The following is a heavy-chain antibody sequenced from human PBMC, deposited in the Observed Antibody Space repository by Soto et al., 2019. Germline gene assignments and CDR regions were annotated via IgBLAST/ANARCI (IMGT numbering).Heavy chain of an antibody. CDR3: TTVGGPHIAVAGGSY. CDR2: IKSKTDGGTT. V-gene: IGHV3-15*01. D-gene: IGHD6-19*01. CDR1: GFTVSDTW. J-gene: IGHJ4*02. Sequence: EVQLVESGGGLVKPGGSLRLSCAASGFTVSDTWMSWVRQAPGKGLAWIGRIKSKTDGGTTDYAAPVAGSFTISRDDSKNTLYLQINSLRTEDTAVYYCTTVGGPHIAVAGGSYWGQGTLVTVSS.